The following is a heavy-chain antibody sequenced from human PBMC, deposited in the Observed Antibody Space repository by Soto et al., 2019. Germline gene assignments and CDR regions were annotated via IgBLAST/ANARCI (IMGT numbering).Heavy chain of an antibody. CDR1: GYSISSGYY. J-gene: IGHJ6*02. D-gene: IGHD2-21*01. V-gene: IGHV4-38-2*01. Sequence: SETLSLTCAVSGYSISSGYYWGWIRQPPGKGLEWIGSLYHSGCTYYNPSLKSRVTISVDTSKNQFSLRLTSVTAADTAVYYCVRKGVGMAAVTVGHYYYYAMDVWGQGTTVTVSS. CDR3: VRKGVGMAAVTVGHYYYYAMDV. CDR2: LYHSGCT.